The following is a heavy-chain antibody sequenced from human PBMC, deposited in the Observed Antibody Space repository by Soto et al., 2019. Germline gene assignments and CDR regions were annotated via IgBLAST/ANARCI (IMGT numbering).Heavy chain of an antibody. Sequence: QLQLQESGSGLVKPSQTLSLNCAISGGSIDNGGFSWSWIRQPPGKGLEWIGYITHLESPFYNPSLKSRVTISADRSKRQFSLRLTSLSAADTAVYYCARVNTRSYYYGMDVWGPGTTVTVSS. CDR1: GGSIDNGGFS. V-gene: IGHV4-30-2*01. CDR3: ARVNTRSYYYGMDV. D-gene: IGHD3-10*01. CDR2: ITHLESP. J-gene: IGHJ6*02.